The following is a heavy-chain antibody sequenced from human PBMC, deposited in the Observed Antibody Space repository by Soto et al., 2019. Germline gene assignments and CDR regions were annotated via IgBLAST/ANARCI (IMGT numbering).Heavy chain of an antibody. V-gene: IGHV2-70*13. CDR1: GFSLTSPGMC. J-gene: IGHJ6*02. CDR3: ARSIRGPRRFNGMDV. D-gene: IGHD1-20*01. CDR2: IERDDDDK. Sequence: SGPTLVNPTETLTLTCTFSGFSLTSPGMCVSWVRQPPGKALEWLALIERDDDDKYYSTSLKTRLTISKDTRKNQVVLTMANMDPADTGTYYCARSIRGPRRFNGMDVWGQGTTVTVSS.